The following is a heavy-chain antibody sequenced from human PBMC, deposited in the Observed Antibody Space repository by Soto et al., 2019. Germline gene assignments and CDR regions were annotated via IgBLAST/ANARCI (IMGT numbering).Heavy chain of an antibody. D-gene: IGHD3-16*01. CDR2: ISGSGRKT. CDR1: GFTFNTYD. CDR3: AGLMDAFGGVFAY. J-gene: IGHJ4*02. V-gene: IGHV3-23*01. Sequence: GQLLASGGGLVQPGGSLRLSCAASGFTFNTYDMAWVRQAPGKGPEWVSDISGSGRKTNYADSVKGRFTISRDNSKNTLYLQMNTLRADDTAIYYCAGLMDAFGGVFAYWGPGTLVTVTS.